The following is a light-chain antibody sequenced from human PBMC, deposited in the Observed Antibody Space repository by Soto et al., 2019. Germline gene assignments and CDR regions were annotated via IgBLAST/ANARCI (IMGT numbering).Light chain of an antibody. CDR1: SSDVSGYNY. CDR3: SSYTSSSTLVM. Sequence: QSALTQPASVSGSPGPSITISCTGTSSDVSGYNYVPWYQQHPGKAPKLMIYDVSNRPSGVSNRFSGSKSGNTASLTISGLQAEDEADYYCSSYTSSSTLVMFGGGTKLTVL. J-gene: IGLJ3*02. V-gene: IGLV2-14*03. CDR2: DVS.